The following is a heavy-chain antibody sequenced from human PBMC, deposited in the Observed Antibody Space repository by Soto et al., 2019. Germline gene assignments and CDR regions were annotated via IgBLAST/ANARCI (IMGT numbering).Heavy chain of an antibody. V-gene: IGHV4-59*01. J-gene: IGHJ5*02. CDR1: GGSISSYY. CDR3: AREPYYYDLNWFDP. Sequence: PXATLSLTCTVSGGSISSYYWSWIRQPPGKGLEWIGYIYYSVSTNYNPSLKSRVTISVDTSKNQFSLKLSSVTAADTAVYYCAREPYYYDLNWFDPWGQGTLVTVSS. CDR2: IYYSVST. D-gene: IGHD3-22*01.